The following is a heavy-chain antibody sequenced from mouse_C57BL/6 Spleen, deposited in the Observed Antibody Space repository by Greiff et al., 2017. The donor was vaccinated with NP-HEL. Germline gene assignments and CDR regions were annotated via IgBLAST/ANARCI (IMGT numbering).Heavy chain of an antibody. V-gene: IGHV5-17*01. Sequence: EVMLVESGGGLVKPGGSLKLSCAASGFTFSDYGMHWVRQAPEKGLEWVAYISSGSSTIYYADTVKGRFTVSRDNAKNTLFLQMTSLRSEDTAMYYCARLYGDFAMDYWGQGTSDTASS. J-gene: IGHJ4*01. D-gene: IGHD1-1*02. CDR1: GFTFSDYG. CDR3: ARLYGDFAMDY. CDR2: ISSGSSTI.